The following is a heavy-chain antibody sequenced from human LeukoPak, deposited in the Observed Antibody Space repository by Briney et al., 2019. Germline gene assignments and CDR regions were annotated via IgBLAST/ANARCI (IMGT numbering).Heavy chain of an antibody. CDR3: ARVTYGSGTYGAFDY. V-gene: IGHV3-21*01. Sequence: PGGSLRLSCAASGLTFSRYSMNWVRQAPGKGLEWVSSISSGSSYIYYADSVKGRFTISRDNAKKSLYLQMNSLRDEDTAVYYCARVTYGSGTYGAFDYWGQGTLVTVSS. J-gene: IGHJ4*02. CDR1: GLTFSRYS. D-gene: IGHD3-10*01. CDR2: ISSGSSYI.